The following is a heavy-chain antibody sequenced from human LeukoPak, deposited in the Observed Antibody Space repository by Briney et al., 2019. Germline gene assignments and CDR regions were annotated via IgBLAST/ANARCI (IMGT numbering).Heavy chain of an antibody. V-gene: IGHV5-10-1*01. J-gene: IGHJ4*02. CDR1: GYSFTSYW. D-gene: IGHD6-13*01. CDR2: IDPSDSYT. CDR3: ARREVAAPGGAYFDY. Sequence: GESLKISCKGSGYSFTSYWITWVRQMPGKGLEWMGTIDPSDSYTNYSPSFQGHVTISADKSISTAYLQWSSLKASDTAMYYCARREVAAPGGAYFDYWGQGTLVTVSS.